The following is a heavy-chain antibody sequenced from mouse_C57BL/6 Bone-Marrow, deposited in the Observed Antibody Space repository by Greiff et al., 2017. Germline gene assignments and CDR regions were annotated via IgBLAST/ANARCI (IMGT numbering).Heavy chain of an antibody. CDR2: IDPSDSYT. V-gene: IGHV1-50*01. CDR3: ERGGGDHDDYYAMDY. Sequence: QVQLQQPGAELVKPGASVKLSCKASGYTFTSYWMQWVKQRPGQGLEWIGEIDPSDSYTNYNQKFKGKATLTVDTSSSTAYMQLSSLTSEDSAVYYCERGGGDHDDYYAMDYWGQGTSVTVSS. D-gene: IGHD2-4*01. J-gene: IGHJ4*01. CDR1: GYTFTSYW.